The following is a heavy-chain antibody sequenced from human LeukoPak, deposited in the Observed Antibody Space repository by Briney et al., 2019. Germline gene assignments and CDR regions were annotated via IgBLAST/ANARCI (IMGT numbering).Heavy chain of an antibody. CDR2: ISYDGSNK. CDR1: GFTFSSYG. Sequence: GGSLRLSCAASGFTFSSYGMHWVRQAPGKGLEWVAVISYDGSNKYYADSVKGRFTISRDNSKNTLYLQMNSLRAEDTAVYYCAKDMGWNYWVYYYYGMDVWGQGTTVTVSS. J-gene: IGHJ6*02. D-gene: IGHD1-7*01. V-gene: IGHV3-30*18. CDR3: AKDMGWNYWVYYYYGMDV.